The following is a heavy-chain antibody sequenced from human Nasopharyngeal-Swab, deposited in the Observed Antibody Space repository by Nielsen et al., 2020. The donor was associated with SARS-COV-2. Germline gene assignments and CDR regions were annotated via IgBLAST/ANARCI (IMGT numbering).Heavy chain of an antibody. V-gene: IGHV3-9*01. J-gene: IGHJ4*02. D-gene: IGHD4-17*01. CDR1: GFSFDDYV. CDR3: AKGVATTVITPAIDY. Sequence: SLKISCAASGFSFDDYVMHWVWQAPGKGLEWVSGISWNSGSIGYADSVKGRFTISRDNAKNSLYLHMNSLRGEDTAFYYCAKGVATTVITPAIDYWGQGILVTVSS. CDR2: ISWNSGSI.